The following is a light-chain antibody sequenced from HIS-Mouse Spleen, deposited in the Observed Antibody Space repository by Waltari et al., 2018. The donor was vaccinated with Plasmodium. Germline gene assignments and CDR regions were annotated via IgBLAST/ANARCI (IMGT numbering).Light chain of an antibody. J-gene: IGKJ2*01. CDR3: QQYGSSPPYT. CDR2: GAS. CDR1: QSVSSSY. Sequence: EIVLTQSPGTLSLSPGERATLSCRASQSVSSSYLAWYQQKPGQAPRVLIYGASSRATGIPDRFSGSGSVTDFTLTISRLEPEDCAVYYCQQYGSSPPYTFGQGTKLEIK. V-gene: IGKV3-20*01.